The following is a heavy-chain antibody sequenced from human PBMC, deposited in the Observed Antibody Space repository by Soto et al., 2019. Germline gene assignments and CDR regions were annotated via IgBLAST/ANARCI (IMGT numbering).Heavy chain of an antibody. Sequence: SETLSLTHTVSGGSVSSGTYYWSWIRQPPEKGLEWIGFIYYSGSTNYNPSLKSRVTISVDTSKNQFSLILNSVTAADTAVYYCARVGPWVPYYYDSSPYTFENWFDPWGQGTLVTVSS. D-gene: IGHD3-22*01. CDR1: GGSVSSGTYY. V-gene: IGHV4-61*01. CDR3: ARVGPWVPYYYDSSPYTFENWFDP. CDR2: IYYSGST. J-gene: IGHJ5*02.